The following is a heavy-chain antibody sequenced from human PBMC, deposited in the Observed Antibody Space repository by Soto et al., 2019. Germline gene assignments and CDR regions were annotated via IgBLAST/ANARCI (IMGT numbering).Heavy chain of an antibody. D-gene: IGHD5-12*01. V-gene: IGHV1-2*04. Sequence: ASVKVSCXASGYTFTGYYMHWVRQAPGQGLEWMGWINPNSGGTNYAQKFQGWVTMTRDTSISTAYMELSSLRSEDTAVYYCARVPSYSGYDSYYFDYWGQGTLVTVSS. J-gene: IGHJ4*02. CDR1: GYTFTGYY. CDR2: INPNSGGT. CDR3: ARVPSYSGYDSYYFDY.